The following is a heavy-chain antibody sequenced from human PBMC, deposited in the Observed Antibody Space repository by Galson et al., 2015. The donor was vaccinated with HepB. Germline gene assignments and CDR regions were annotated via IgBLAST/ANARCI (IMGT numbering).Heavy chain of an antibody. CDR3: ATWWGSHIVVVPAGRGVLNAFDI. J-gene: IGHJ3*02. Sequence: SVKVSCKVSGYTLTELSMHWVRQAPGKGLEWMGGFDPEDGETIYAQKFQGRVTMTEDTSTDTAYMELSSLRSEDTAVYYCATWWGSHIVVVPAGRGVLNAFDIWGQGTMVTVSS. V-gene: IGHV1-24*01. CDR2: FDPEDGET. D-gene: IGHD2-2*01. CDR1: GYTLTELS.